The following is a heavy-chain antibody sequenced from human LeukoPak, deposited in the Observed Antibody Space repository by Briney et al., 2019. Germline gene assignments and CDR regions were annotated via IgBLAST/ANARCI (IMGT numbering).Heavy chain of an antibody. CDR3: ARGGRGMATIK. Sequence: SETLSLTCTVSGGSISSSSYYWGWIRQPPGKGLEWIGSIYYSGSTYYNPSLKSRVTISVDTSKNQFSLKLSSVTAADTAVYYCARGGRGMATIKWGQGTLVTVSS. J-gene: IGHJ4*02. CDR2: IYYSGST. CDR1: GGSISSSSYY. D-gene: IGHD5-12*01. V-gene: IGHV4-39*01.